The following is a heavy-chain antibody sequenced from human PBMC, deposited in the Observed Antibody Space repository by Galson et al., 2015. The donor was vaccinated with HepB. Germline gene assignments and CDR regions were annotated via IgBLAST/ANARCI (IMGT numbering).Heavy chain of an antibody. Sequence: ASGFTFSSYGMHWVRQAPGKGLEWVAFFSYDGSHKYYADSVRGRFTISRDNSKNTLYLQMNSPRVEDTAVYYCAKDRQTYCSGGSCYSGFDYWGQGTLVTVSS. D-gene: IGHD2-15*01. J-gene: IGHJ4*02. CDR3: AKDRQTYCSGGSCYSGFDY. CDR2: FSYDGSHK. CDR1: GFTFSSYG. V-gene: IGHV3-30*18.